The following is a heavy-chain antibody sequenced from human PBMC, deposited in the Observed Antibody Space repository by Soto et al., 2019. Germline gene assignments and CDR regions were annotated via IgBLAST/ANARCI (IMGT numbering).Heavy chain of an antibody. CDR3: AIAAQYSSPFRWFGP. CDR1: GGSISSGGYY. Sequence: QVQLQESGPGLVKPSQTLSLTCTVSGGSISSGGYYWRWIGPPPGKGLEWIGYIYYSGSTDYHPSLKSRVTISVDTCKTQFPLTLRSVTAADTAVSYCAIAAQYSSPFRWFGPWGQATLVTVSA. CDR2: IYYSGST. J-gene: IGHJ5*02. D-gene: IGHD6-6*01. V-gene: IGHV4-31*03.